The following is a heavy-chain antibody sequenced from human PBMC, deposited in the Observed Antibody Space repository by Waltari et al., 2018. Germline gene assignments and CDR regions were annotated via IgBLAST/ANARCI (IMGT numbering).Heavy chain of an antibody. CDR2: ISAYKCNT. D-gene: IGHD1-26*01. CDR3: ARNSVGATPGDY. J-gene: IGHJ4*02. CDR1: GYTFTSYG. V-gene: IGHV1-18*04. Sequence: QVQLVQSGAEVKPGASVKVSCKASGYTFTSYGISWVRQAPGQGLEWMGWISAYKCNTNYAQKLQGRVTMTTDTSTSTAYMALRSLRSDDPAVYYCARNSVGATPGDYWGQGTLVTVSS.